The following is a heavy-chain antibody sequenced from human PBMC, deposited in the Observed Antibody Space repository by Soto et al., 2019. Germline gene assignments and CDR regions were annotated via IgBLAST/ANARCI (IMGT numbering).Heavy chain of an antibody. J-gene: IGHJ6*02. CDR3: ARLDTAMVTFEYYYYYGMDV. CDR1: GYSFTNYW. V-gene: IGHV5-51*01. Sequence: PGESLKISCKGSGYSFTNYWIGWVRQMPGKGLEWMGIIYPGDSDTRYSPSFQGQVTISADKSISTAYLQWSSLKASDTAMYYCARLDTAMVTFEYYYYYGMDVWGQGTTVTVSS. CDR2: IYPGDSDT. D-gene: IGHD5-18*01.